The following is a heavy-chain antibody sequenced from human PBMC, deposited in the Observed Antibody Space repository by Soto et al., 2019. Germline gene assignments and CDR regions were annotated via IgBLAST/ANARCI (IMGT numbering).Heavy chain of an antibody. Sequence: PSETLSLTCTVSGGSISSSSYYWGWIRQPPGKGLEWIGYIYYSGSTNYNPSLKSRVTISVDTSKNQFSLKLSSVTAADTAVYYCARHAPYSSSWDGYDAFDIWGQGTMVTVSS. J-gene: IGHJ3*02. CDR2: IYYSGST. V-gene: IGHV4-61*05. CDR3: ARHAPYSSSWDGYDAFDI. CDR1: GGSISSSSYY. D-gene: IGHD6-13*01.